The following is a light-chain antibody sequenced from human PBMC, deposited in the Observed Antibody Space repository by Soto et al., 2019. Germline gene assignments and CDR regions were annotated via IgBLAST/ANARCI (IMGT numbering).Light chain of an antibody. CDR1: QSISSW. CDR2: KAS. CDR3: QQYNTYSLT. V-gene: IGKV1-5*03. Sequence: DFQMTQSPSTLSASVGDRVTITCRASQSISSWLAWYQQKPGKAPKLLISKASYLESGVPSRFSGSGSGTEFTLTISSLQPDDFATYYCQQYNTYSLTFGQGTKLEI. J-gene: IGKJ2*01.